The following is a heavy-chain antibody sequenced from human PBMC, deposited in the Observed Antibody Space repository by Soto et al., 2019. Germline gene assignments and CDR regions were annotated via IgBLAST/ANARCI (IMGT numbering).Heavy chain of an antibody. J-gene: IGHJ5*02. CDR2: IRSDSASSAI. Sequence: EAQLVQSGGGLVQPGGSLQLSCAASGFTFGGSPVHWVRQASGKGLEWVGRIRSDSASSAIAYAASVRGRFTLSRDDSKNTAYLQVNSLEIEDKALYYLRLQGCRKTGRYSLDLWGQGTLVTVSS. V-gene: IGHV3-73*01. CDR1: GFTFGGSP. D-gene: IGHD2-2*01. CDR3: RLQGCRKTGRYSLDL.